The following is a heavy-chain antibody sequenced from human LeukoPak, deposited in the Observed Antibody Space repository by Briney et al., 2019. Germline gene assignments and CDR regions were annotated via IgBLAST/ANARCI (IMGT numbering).Heavy chain of an antibody. CDR2: ISSGGLTI. Sequence: PGGSLRLSCVASGFTFSTYTFNWVRQAPGKGLEWLSYISSGGLTIFYADSVKGRFTISRDNTKNAIYLDMTNLRAEDTAVYYCVRDFDYGDYIDFWGQGTLVAVSS. D-gene: IGHD4/OR15-4a*01. CDR3: VRDFDYGDYIDF. J-gene: IGHJ4*02. CDR1: GFTFSTYT. V-gene: IGHV3-48*04.